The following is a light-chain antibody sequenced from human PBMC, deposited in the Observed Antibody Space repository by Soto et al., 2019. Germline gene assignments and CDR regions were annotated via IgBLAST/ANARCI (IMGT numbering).Light chain of an antibody. CDR1: SSDVGNYNF. J-gene: IGLJ2*01. V-gene: IGLV2-23*01. Sequence: QAVVTQPASVSGSPGQSISISCTRTSSDVGNYNFFSWYQQHPGEAPKLIIYEATKRPSGVSNRFSGSKSGNTASLTISGLQADDEADYYCCSYSGPTTVFGGGTKVTVL. CDR2: EAT. CDR3: CSYSGPTTV.